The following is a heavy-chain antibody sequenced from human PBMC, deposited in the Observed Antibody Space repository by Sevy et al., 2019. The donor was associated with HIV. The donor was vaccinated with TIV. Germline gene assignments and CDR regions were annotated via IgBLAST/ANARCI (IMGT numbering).Heavy chain of an antibody. CDR1: GYTFTSYG. D-gene: IGHD3-22*01. J-gene: IGHJ5*02. CDR2: ISAYNGNT. V-gene: IGHV1-18*01. CDR3: ARVEYYYDSSGYLNINWFDP. Sequence: ASVKVSCKASGYTFTSYGISWVRQAPGQGLEWMGWISAYNGNTNYAQKLQGRVTMPTDTSTGTDYMKLSSLGSDDTAVYYCARVEYYYDSSGYLNINWFDPWGQGTQVTVSS.